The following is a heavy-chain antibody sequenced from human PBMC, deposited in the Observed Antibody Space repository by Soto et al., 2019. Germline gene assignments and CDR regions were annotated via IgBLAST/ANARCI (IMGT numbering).Heavy chain of an antibody. V-gene: IGHV5-51*01. CDR3: ATWDDTSGPFDP. J-gene: IGHJ5*02. Sequence: GESLKISCKAFGYSFTSYWIGWVRQMPGKGLEWMGIIHPGDSETRYGPSFQGQVTSSVDKSISTAYLQWSSLKASDAAMYYCATWDDTSGPFDPWGQGTLVTVSS. D-gene: IGHD3-22*01. CDR2: IHPGDSET. CDR1: GYSFTSYW.